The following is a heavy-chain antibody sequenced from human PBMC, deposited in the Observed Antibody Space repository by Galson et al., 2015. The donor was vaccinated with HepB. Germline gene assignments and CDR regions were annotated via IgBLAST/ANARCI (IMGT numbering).Heavy chain of an antibody. D-gene: IGHD6-25*01. CDR1: GFSLSSYD. CDR3: ARGSIAAAGIDY. Sequence: SLRLSCAASGFSLSSYDMHWVRQAPGKGLEWVADIWFDGSDKYYADSVKGRFTISRDNSKNTLYLQMNSLRAEDTAVYYCARGSIAAAGIDYWGQGTLVTVSS. CDR2: IWFDGSDK. J-gene: IGHJ4*02. V-gene: IGHV3-33*01.